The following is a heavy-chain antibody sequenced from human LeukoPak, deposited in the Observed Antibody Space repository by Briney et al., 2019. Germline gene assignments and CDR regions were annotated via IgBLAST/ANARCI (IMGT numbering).Heavy chain of an antibody. D-gene: IGHD2-21*02. CDR3: ARDRLEAVTDDDYFDY. CDR2: IWYDGSNK. V-gene: IGHV3-33*01. CDR1: GFAFSNHG. Sequence: PGGSLRLSCAASGFAFSNHGMHWVRQAPSKGPEWVALIWYDGSNKYYGDSVKGRFTISRDNSKNTVYLQMNSLRAEDTGVYYCARDRLEAVTDDDYFDYWGQGTLVTVSS. J-gene: IGHJ4*02.